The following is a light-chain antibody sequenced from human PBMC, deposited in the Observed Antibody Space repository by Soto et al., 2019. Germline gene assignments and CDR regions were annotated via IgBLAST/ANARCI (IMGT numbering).Light chain of an antibody. J-gene: IGKJ5*01. CDR2: GAS. CDR3: QQYGGSSIT. Sequence: EIVMTQSPATLSVSPGERAALSCRASQSVSSNLAWYQQKPGQAPRLLIYGASTRATGIPARFSASGSGTHFTLTISRLEPEDFAVYYCQQYGGSSITFGQGTRLEIK. CDR1: QSVSSN. V-gene: IGKV3-15*01.